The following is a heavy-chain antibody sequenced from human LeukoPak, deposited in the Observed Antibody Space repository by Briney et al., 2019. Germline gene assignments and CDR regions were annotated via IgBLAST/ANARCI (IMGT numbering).Heavy chain of an antibody. V-gene: IGHV3-53*01. J-gene: IGHJ4*02. D-gene: IGHD3-16*01. CDR1: GFTVITND. CDR3: ARGVGPLAANTLAY. Sequence: GRSLRLSCAASGFTVITNDMTWVRQAPGKGLEWVSVLYSDGNTKYADSVQGRFTISRDNSKNTLYLEMNSLSPDDTAVYYCARGVGPLAANTLAYWGQGTLVTVSS. CDR2: LYSDGNT.